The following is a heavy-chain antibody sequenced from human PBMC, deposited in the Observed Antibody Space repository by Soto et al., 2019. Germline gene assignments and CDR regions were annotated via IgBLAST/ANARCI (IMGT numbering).Heavy chain of an antibody. V-gene: IGHV3-73*01. CDR3: TRPRWDDFLTPYYFDY. J-gene: IGHJ4*02. Sequence: EVQLVESGGGLVQPGGSLKLSCAASGFTFSGSAMHWVRQASGKGLEWVGRIRSKANSYATAYAASVKGRFTISRDDSKNTGYLQMNSLKTEDTAVYYCTRPRWDDFLTPYYFDYWGQGTLVTVSS. CDR2: IRSKANSYAT. D-gene: IGHD3-9*01. CDR1: GFTFSGSA.